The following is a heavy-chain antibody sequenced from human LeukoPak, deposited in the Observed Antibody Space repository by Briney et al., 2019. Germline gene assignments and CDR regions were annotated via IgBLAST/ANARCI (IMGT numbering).Heavy chain of an antibody. V-gene: IGHV5-51*01. D-gene: IGHD5-18*01. J-gene: IGHJ4*02. Sequence: HGESLKISCKGSGDSFSSFWIGWVRQMSGKGLEWMGIIYPSDSETRYSPAFQGQVTISVDKSISTAYLHWNSLKASDTAMYYCARQRYSYGSVDYWGQGTLVTVSS. CDR2: IYPSDSET. CDR1: GDSFSSFW. CDR3: ARQRYSYGSVDY.